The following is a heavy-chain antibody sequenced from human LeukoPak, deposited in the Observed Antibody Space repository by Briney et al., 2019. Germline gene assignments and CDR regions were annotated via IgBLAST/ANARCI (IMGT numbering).Heavy chain of an antibody. V-gene: IGHV4-39*01. D-gene: IGHD3-16*02. CDR3: ARRGGYVWGSYRLPFDY. CDR1: GGSISSSTYY. J-gene: IGHJ4*02. Sequence: SETLSLTCTVSGGSISSSTYYWGWIRQPPGKGLEWIGTIYYSGSTYYNPSLKSRVTISVDTSKNQFSLKLRSVTAADTAVYYCARRGGYVWGSYRLPFDYWGQGTLVTVSS. CDR2: IYYSGST.